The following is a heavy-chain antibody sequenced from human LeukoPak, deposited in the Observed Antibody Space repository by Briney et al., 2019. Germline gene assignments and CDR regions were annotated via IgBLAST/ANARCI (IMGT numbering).Heavy chain of an antibody. CDR2: FDPEDGET. D-gene: IGHD6-19*01. J-gene: IGHJ3*02. CDR3: ATGRYSSGWPYEGAFDI. CDR1: GYTLTELS. V-gene: IGHV1-24*01. Sequence: ASVKVSCKVSGYTLTELSMHWVRQAPGKGLEWMGGFDPEDGETIYAQKFQGRATMTEDTSTDTAYMELSSLRSEDTAVYYCATGRYSSGWPYEGAFDIWGQGTMVTVSS.